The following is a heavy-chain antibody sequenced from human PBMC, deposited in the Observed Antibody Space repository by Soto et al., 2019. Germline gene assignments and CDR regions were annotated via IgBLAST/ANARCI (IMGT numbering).Heavy chain of an antibody. Sequence: GRSLRLSCAASGFTFSSYSMNWVRQAPGKGLEWVSYISSSSSTIYYADSVKGRFTISRDNAKNSLYLQMNSLRDEDTAVYYCARVPPEDYDFWSGYYTDYWGQGTLVTVSS. CDR2: ISSSSSTI. D-gene: IGHD3-3*01. CDR3: ARVPPEDYDFWSGYYTDY. V-gene: IGHV3-48*02. CDR1: GFTFSSYS. J-gene: IGHJ4*02.